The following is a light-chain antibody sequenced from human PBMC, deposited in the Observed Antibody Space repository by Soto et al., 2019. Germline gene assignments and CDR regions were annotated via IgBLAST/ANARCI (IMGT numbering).Light chain of an antibody. J-gene: IGLJ1*01. CDR1: SSNIGAGYD. CDR2: GNI. CDR3: QSYDSTLSASYV. Sequence: QSVLTQPPSVSGAPGQSVTISCTGSSSNIGAGYDVHWYQQRPGTAPKLLIFGNINRPSGVPDRFSGSKSGTSASLAITGIQAEDEGDYYCQSYDSTLSASYVFGSGTKLTVL. V-gene: IGLV1-40*01.